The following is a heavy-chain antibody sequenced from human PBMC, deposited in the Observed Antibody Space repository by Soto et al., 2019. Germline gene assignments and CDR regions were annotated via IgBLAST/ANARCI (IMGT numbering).Heavy chain of an antibody. CDR3: ARVSPSYSYGEDLDY. CDR2: IIPIFGTA. D-gene: IGHD5-18*01. Sequence: ASGKGSCKASGGTFSSYAISWVRQAPGQGLEWMGGIIPIFGTANYAQKFQGRVTITADESTSTAYMELSSLRSEDTAVYYCARVSPSYSYGEDLDYWGQGTLVTVSS. J-gene: IGHJ4*02. V-gene: IGHV1-69*13. CDR1: GGTFSSYA.